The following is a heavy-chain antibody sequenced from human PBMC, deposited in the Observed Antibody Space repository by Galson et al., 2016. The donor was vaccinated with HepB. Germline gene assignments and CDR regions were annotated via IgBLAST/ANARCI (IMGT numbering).Heavy chain of an antibody. CDR3: ASGGYCGGDCYPTGDSSGS. CDR1: GFTFSSYT. V-gene: IGHV3-21*01. D-gene: IGHD2-21*02. Sequence: SLRLSCAASGFTFSSYTMNWVRQTPGKGPEWVSSISGNGLSTYSADSVKGRFTISRDNAKNSLYLQMKSLRADDTAVYYCASGGYCGGDCYPTGDSSGSWGQGTLVTVSS. J-gene: IGHJ5*02. CDR2: ISGNGLST.